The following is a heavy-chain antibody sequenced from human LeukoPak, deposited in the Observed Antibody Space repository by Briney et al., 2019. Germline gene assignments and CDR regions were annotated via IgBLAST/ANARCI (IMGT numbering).Heavy chain of an antibody. CDR2: ISGSGGST. J-gene: IGHJ4*02. CDR1: GFTFSSYA. CDR3: AKGNVLLRFGESEFDY. Sequence: GFLRLSCAASGFTFSSYAMSWVRQAPGKGLEWVSAISGSGGSTYYADSVKGRFTISRDNSKNTLYLQMNSLRAEDTAVYYCAKGNVLLRFGESEFDYWGQGTLVTVSS. V-gene: IGHV3-23*01. D-gene: IGHD3-10*01.